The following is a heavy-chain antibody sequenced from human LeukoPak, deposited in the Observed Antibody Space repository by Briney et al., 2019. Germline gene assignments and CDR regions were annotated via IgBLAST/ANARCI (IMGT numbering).Heavy chain of an antibody. CDR1: GFTVSDNY. CDR2: IYSAGAT. V-gene: IGHV3-53*01. J-gene: IGHJ3*02. CDR3: ARIEWERLGRAFDI. D-gene: IGHD1-26*01. Sequence: GGSLRLSCAASGFTVSDNYMTWVRQAPGKGLEWVSSIYSAGATHYAESVKGRFTISRDNSKNTLYLQMNSLRAEDMTVYYCARIEWERLGRAFDIWGQGTMVTVSS.